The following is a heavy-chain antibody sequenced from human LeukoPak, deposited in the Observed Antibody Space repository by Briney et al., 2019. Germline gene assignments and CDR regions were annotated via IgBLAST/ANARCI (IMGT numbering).Heavy chain of an antibody. CDR1: GFRYDAFP. Sequence: GGSLRLSCAASGFRYDAFPMFWVRLAPGKGLEWVSSISSSSSYIYYADSVKGRFTISRDNAKNSLYLQMNSLRAEDTAVYYCARGIVGATLHWDYWGQGTLVTVSS. V-gene: IGHV3-21*01. CDR3: ARGIVGATLHWDY. D-gene: IGHD1-26*01. CDR2: ISSSSSYI. J-gene: IGHJ4*02.